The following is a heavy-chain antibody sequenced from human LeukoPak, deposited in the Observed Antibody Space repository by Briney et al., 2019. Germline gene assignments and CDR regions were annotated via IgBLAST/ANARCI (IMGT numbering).Heavy chain of an antibody. J-gene: IGHJ4*02. V-gene: IGHV3-7*01. Sequence: GGSRRLSCAASGFTFSSYWMSWVRQAPGKGLEWVANIKQDVSEKYYVDSVNGRCTIPRDNTKNSLYLQMNSLRAEDTAVYYCARAGPFGESYFDYWGQGTLVTVSS. CDR2: IKQDVSEK. D-gene: IGHD3-10*01. CDR1: GFTFSSYW. CDR3: ARAGPFGESYFDY.